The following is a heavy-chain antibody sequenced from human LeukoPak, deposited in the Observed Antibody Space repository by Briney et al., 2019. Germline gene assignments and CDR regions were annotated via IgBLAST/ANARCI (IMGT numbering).Heavy chain of an antibody. CDR3: TKDPNGDYVGAFDM. V-gene: IGHV3-23*01. CDR1: RLTFSNYA. J-gene: IGHJ3*02. CDR2: ITGSGGT. D-gene: IGHD4-17*01. Sequence: GGSLTLSCAASRLTFSNYAMTWVRQSPGKRLEWVSSITGSGGTNDADSVKGRFSISRDNSQNTVFLHMNSLRADDTAVYYCTKDPNGDYVGAFDMWGPGTMVTVSS.